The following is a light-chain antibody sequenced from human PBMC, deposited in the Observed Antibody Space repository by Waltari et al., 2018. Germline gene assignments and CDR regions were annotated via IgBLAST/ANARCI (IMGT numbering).Light chain of an antibody. J-gene: IGKJ1*01. Sequence: DIVMTQSPESLAVSLGERATINCKSSQSGLSSSSDNNYLAWYQQKPGQPPNLLIYWASTRESGVPDRFSGSGSETDFTLTISSLQAEDVAVYYCQQYYSTPPTFGQGTKVEIK. CDR2: WAS. V-gene: IGKV4-1*01. CDR1: QSGLSSSSDNNY. CDR3: QQYYSTPPT.